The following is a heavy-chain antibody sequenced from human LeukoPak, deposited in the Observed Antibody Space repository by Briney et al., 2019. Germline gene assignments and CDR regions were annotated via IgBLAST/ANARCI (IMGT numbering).Heavy chain of an antibody. CDR1: GFTFSSYG. V-gene: IGHV3-23*01. J-gene: IGHJ3*02. CDR3: ASDSSAYFDAFDI. Sequence: GGSLRLSCAASGFTFSSYGMSWVRQAPGKGLEWGSAISGSGGSTYYAESVKGRFTISRDKSTNTLYLRMNSLRAEDTAVYYCASDSSAYFDAFDIWGQGTMVTVSS. D-gene: IGHD3-22*01. CDR2: ISGSGGST.